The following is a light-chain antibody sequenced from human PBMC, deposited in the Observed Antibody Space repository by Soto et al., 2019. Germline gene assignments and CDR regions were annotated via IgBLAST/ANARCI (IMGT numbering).Light chain of an antibody. CDR1: QNINTD. CDR2: HAS. CDR3: QQDNSYSRT. Sequence: DIQMTQSPSTLSASIGDRVTITCRASQNINTDLAWYQQKPGKVPNLLIYHASSLVTGVPSRFSGSGSGTEFTLTISSLQPDDFATYYCQQDNSYSRTFGQGTKVDIK. J-gene: IGKJ1*01. V-gene: IGKV1-5*01.